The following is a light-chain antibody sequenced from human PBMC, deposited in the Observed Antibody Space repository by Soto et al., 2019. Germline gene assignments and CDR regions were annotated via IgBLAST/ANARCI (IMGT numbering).Light chain of an antibody. CDR2: EVT. V-gene: IGLV2-14*01. J-gene: IGLJ1*01. CDR1: SNDIGGFNY. CDR3: SSFTSGSALYV. Sequence: QSALTQPASVSGSPGQSITISCTGTSNDIGGFNYVSWYQHHPGKAPKLIISEVTKRPSGISHRFSGSKSGNTASLTIFGLQAEDEADYYCSSFTSGSALYVFGTGTKVTVL.